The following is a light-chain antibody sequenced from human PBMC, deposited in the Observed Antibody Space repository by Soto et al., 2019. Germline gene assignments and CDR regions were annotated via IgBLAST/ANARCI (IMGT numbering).Light chain of an antibody. J-gene: IGLJ2*01. CDR2: DND. CDR1: SSDIGGND. CDR3: VTWNDSLSVVI. Sequence: QSVLTQPPSVSAAPGQKVTISCSGSSSDIGGNDVSWYQHVPGTAPTLLIYDNDKRPSGIPDRFSGSRSGTSATLGITGLQTGDEADYYCVTWNDSLSVVIFGGGTKLTVL. V-gene: IGLV1-51*01.